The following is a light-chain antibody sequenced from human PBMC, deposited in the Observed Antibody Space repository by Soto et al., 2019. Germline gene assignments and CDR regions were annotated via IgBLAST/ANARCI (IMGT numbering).Light chain of an antibody. CDR2: GAS. CDR3: QRYDGPLRT. CDR1: QSVSSSY. V-gene: IGKV3-20*01. Sequence: SVLEQCPSSLSLSPEERATGYSRDSQSVSSSYLAWYQQKPGQAPRLLIYGASSRATGIPDRFSGSGSGTDSPLTISTVEPEDFAVYCCQRYDGPLRTFGQGTKVDIK. J-gene: IGKJ1*01.